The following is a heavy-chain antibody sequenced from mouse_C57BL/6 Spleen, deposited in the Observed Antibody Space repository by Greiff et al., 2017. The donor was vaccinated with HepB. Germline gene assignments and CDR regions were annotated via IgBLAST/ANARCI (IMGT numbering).Heavy chain of an antibody. Sequence: EVQLQQSGPVLVKPGASVKMSCKASGYTFTDYYMNWVKQSHGKSLEWIGVINPYNGGTSYNQKFKGKATLTVDKSSSSAYMELNSLTSEDSAVYYCARTSLTTVVPMDYWGQGTSVTVSS. CDR3: ARTSLTTVVPMDY. V-gene: IGHV1-19*01. J-gene: IGHJ4*01. CDR1: GYTFTDYY. D-gene: IGHD1-1*01. CDR2: INPYNGGT.